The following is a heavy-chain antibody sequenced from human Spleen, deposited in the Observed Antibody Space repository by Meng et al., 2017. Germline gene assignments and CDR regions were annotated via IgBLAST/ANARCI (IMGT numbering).Heavy chain of an antibody. CDR1: GGSISSGGFY. Sequence: SETLSLTCTVSGGSISSGGFYWGWIRQPPGKGLEWIGSIYYSGSTYYNPSLKSRVAISLDTSKKHFSLKLSSVTAADTAVYYCARGPTTMAHDFDYWGQGTLVTVS. J-gene: IGHJ4*02. V-gene: IGHV4-39*07. CDR3: ARGPTTMAHDFDY. CDR2: IYYSGST. D-gene: IGHD4-11*01.